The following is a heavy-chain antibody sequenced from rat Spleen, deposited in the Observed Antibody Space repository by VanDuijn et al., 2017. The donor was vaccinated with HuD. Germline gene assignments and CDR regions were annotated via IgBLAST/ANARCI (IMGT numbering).Heavy chain of an antibody. V-gene: IGHV5-25*01. CDR2: ITNAAGKV. D-gene: IGHD2-5*01. CDR1: GFTFSNSY. Sequence: EVQLVESGGGLVQPGRSLKLSCAASGFTFSNSYMAWVRQAPGKGLEWVASITNAAGKVHYPDSVKGRFTISRDTAQNTLYLQMNSPTSEDTATYYCTRGGYFRHWGQGVMVTVSS. J-gene: IGHJ2*01. CDR3: TRGGYFRH.